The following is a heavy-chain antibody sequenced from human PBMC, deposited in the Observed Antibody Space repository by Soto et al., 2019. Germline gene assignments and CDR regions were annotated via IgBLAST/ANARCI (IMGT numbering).Heavy chain of an antibody. V-gene: IGHV3-30-3*01. CDR1: GFTFSSYA. J-gene: IGHJ6*02. D-gene: IGHD6-6*01. Sequence: PGGSLRLSCAASGFTFSSYAMHWVRQAPGKGLEWVAVISYDGSNKYYADSVKGRFTISRDNSKNTLYLQMNSLRAEDTAVYYCARESEYSSSSPYYYGMDVWGQGTTVTVS. CDR2: ISYDGSNK. CDR3: ARESEYSSSSPYYYGMDV.